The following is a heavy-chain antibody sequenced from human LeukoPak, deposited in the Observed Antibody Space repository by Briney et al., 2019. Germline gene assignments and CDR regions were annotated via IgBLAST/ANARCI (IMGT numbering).Heavy chain of an antibody. CDR2: ISYDGSNK. D-gene: IGHD4-17*01. CDR1: GFTFSSYG. J-gene: IGHJ6*04. CDR3: AKDSRRSTVTTIYYYYGMDV. Sequence: PGRSLRLSCAAPGFTFSSYGMHWVRQAPGKGLEWVAVISYDGSNKYYADSVKGRFTISRDNSKNTLYLQMNSLRAEDTAVYYCAKDSRRSTVTTIYYYYGMDVWGKGTTVTVSS. V-gene: IGHV3-30*18.